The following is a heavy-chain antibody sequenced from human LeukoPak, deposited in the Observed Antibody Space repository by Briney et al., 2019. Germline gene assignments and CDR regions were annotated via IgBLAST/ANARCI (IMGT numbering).Heavy chain of an antibody. J-gene: IGHJ3*01. CDR3: AARGAGQTGAFDF. CDR2: FDTTGKNI. Sequence: PGGSLRLSCAASGFPFNTYNMNWVRQAPGKGLEWVSSFDTTGKNIYYAASVKGRFTISRDNAKNSLYLHMNNLRAEDTAVYYCAARGAGQTGAFDFWGHGTMVIVSS. V-gene: IGHV3-21*01. D-gene: IGHD1-26*01. CDR1: GFPFNTYN.